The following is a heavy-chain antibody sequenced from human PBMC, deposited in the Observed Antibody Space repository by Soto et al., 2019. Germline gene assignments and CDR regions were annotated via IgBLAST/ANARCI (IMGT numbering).Heavy chain of an antibody. V-gene: IGHV3-23*01. D-gene: IGHD1-26*01. CDR1: GFTFSNYA. CDR3: AKYIYSGSYLEAFDI. J-gene: IGHJ3*02. Sequence: GGSLRLSCAASGFTFSNYAMSWVRQSPGKGLEWVSAISGSGGSTYYADSVKGRFTISRDNSKNTLYLQMYSLRAEDTAVYYCAKYIYSGSYLEAFDIWGQGTMVTVSS. CDR2: ISGSGGST.